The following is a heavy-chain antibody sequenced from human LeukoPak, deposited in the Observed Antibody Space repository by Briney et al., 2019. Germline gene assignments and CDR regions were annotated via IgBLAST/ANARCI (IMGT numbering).Heavy chain of an antibody. CDR3: AKDVPVRSHLEWLYYFDY. V-gene: IGHV3-30*02. CDR2: IRYDGSNK. D-gene: IGHD3-3*01. CDR1: GFTFSSYG. J-gene: IGHJ4*02. Sequence: PGGSLRLSYAASGFTFSSYGMHWVRRAPGKGLEWEACIRYDGSNKYYADSVKGRFTISRDNSKNTLYLQMNSLRAEDTAVYYCAKDVPVRSHLEWLYYFDYWGQGTLVTVSS.